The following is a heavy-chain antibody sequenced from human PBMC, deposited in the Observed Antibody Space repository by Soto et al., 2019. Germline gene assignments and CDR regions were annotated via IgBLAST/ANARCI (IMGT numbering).Heavy chain of an antibody. Sequence: EVQLVESGGGLVQPGGSLRLSCAASGFTLSGRSMHWVRQAPGKGLVWVSGIDNAGTDSTYADSVKGRFTSSRDNPKNLLYRQLNSLRVEDTVVFYVARGWFGPDVWGKGTTVTVSS. D-gene: IGHD3-10*01. V-gene: IGHV3-74*01. J-gene: IGHJ6*04. CDR2: IDNAGTDS. CDR3: ARGWFGPDV. CDR1: GFTLSGRS.